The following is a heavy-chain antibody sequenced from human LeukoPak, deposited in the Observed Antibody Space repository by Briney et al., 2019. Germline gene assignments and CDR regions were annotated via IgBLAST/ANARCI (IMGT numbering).Heavy chain of an antibody. CDR3: AKDGIVVSYFDY. J-gene: IGHJ4*02. D-gene: IGHD3-22*01. V-gene: IGHV3-30*04. Sequence: GGSLRLSCSASGFTFSSYAIHWVRQAPGKGLEWVAIISYDGSNKYYADSVKGRFTISRDNSKNTLYLQMNSLRAEDTAMYYCAKDGIVVSYFDYWGQGTLVTVSS. CDR2: ISYDGSNK. CDR1: GFTFSSYA.